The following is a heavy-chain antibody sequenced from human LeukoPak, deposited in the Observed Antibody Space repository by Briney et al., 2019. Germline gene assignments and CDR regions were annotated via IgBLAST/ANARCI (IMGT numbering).Heavy chain of an antibody. D-gene: IGHD2-2*01. CDR3: AKARSGSSASCYNA. V-gene: IGHV3-23*01. CDR1: GFTFSRYW. Sequence: GGSLRLSCAASGFTFSRYWMGWVRQAPGKGLEWVSVISGSDDTYYADSVKGRFTISRDNSKNTLYLQMSSLRADDTAVYYCAKARSGSSASCYNAWGQGTRVTVSS. CDR2: ISGSDDT. J-gene: IGHJ4*02.